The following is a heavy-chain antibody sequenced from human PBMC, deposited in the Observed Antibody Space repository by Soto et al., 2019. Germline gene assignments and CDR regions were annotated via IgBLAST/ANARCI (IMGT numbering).Heavy chain of an antibody. V-gene: IGHV4-34*01. D-gene: IGHD3-10*01. CDR1: GGSLSDYY. Sequence: QVQLQQWGAGLLKPSETLSLTCAVSGGSLSDYYWSWIRQAPGKGLEWIGELDHSGRTNYNPSLKRRVTISVDPSTNRLSLGLSSVTAADTAVYYCARGRTYYYGSGSSALLYWGQGTLVTVSS. J-gene: IGHJ4*02. CDR2: LDHSGRT. CDR3: ARGRTYYYGSGSSALLY.